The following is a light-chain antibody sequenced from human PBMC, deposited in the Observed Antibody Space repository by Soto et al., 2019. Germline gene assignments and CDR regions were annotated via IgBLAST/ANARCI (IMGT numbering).Light chain of an antibody. CDR3: AAWDDSLDGVV. V-gene: IGLV1-44*01. CDR1: SSNIGDNT. Sequence: QSVLTQPPSASGTPGQMVTVSCSGSSSNIGDNTVNWYQQLPGTAPKLLIHNNHQRPSGVPDRFSGSKSGTSASLAISGLQSDDEAIYYCAAWDDSLDGVVFGGGTKLTVL. CDR2: NNH. J-gene: IGLJ2*01.